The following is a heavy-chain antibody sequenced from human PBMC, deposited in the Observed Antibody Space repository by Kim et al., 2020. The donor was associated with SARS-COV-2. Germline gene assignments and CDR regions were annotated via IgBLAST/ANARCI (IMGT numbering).Heavy chain of an antibody. D-gene: IGHD5-18*01. J-gene: IGHJ6*02. Sequence: GGSLRLSCAASGFTFSSYGMHWVRQAPGKGLEWVAVIWYDGSNKYYADSVKGRFTISRDNSKNTLYLQMNSLRAEDTAVYYCARRLLDTDNYYYGMDVWGQGTTVTVSS. CDR2: IWYDGSNK. CDR1: GFTFSSYG. CDR3: ARRLLDTDNYYYGMDV. V-gene: IGHV3-33*01.